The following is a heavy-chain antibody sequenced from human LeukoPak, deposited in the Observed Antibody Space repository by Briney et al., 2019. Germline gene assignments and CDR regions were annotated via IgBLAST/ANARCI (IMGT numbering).Heavy chain of an antibody. D-gene: IGHD3-10*01. CDR3: ASRGTYYYGSGSYYFDY. J-gene: IGHJ4*02. CDR2: IYYSGST. CDR1: GGSISSSSYY. V-gene: IGHV4-39*01. Sequence: KSSETLSLTCTVSGGSISSSSYYWGWIRQPPGKGLEWIGSIYYSGSTYYNPSLKSRVTISVDTSKNQFSLKLSSVTAADTAVYYCASRGTYYYGSGSYYFDYWGQGTLVAVSS.